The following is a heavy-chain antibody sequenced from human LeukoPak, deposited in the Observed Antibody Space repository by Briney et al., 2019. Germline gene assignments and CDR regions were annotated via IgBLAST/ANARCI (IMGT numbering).Heavy chain of an antibody. J-gene: IGHJ6*02. CDR1: GYTFTSYG. V-gene: IGHV1-18*01. CDR3: ARAKQQLVFYYYYGMDV. CDR2: ISAYNGNT. Sequence: ASVKVSCKASGYTFTSYGISWVRQAPGQGLEWMGWISAYNGNTNYAQKLQGRVTMTTDTSTSTAYMELRSLRSDGTAVYYCARAKQQLVFYYYYGMDVWGQGTTVTVSS. D-gene: IGHD6-13*01.